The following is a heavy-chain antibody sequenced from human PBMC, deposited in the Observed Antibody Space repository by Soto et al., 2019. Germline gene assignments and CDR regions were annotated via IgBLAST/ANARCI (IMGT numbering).Heavy chain of an antibody. V-gene: IGHV3-9*01. J-gene: IGHJ4*02. CDR3: AKEEGSGWYWNYFDY. Sequence: EVQLVESGGGLVQPGRSLRLSCAASGFTFDDYAMHWVRQAPGKGLEWVSGISWNSGSIGYADSVKGRFTISRDNAKNSLYLQMNSLRAEDTALYYCAKEEGSGWYWNYFDYWGQGTLVTVSS. CDR1: GFTFDDYA. D-gene: IGHD6-19*01. CDR2: ISWNSGSI.